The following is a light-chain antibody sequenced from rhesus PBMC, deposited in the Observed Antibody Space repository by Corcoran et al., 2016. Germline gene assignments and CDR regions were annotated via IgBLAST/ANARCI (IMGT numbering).Light chain of an antibody. V-gene: IGKV1-22*01. CDR3: LQYNSYPWT. CDR1: QSISNW. J-gene: IGKJ1*01. CDR2: KAS. Sequence: DIQMTQSPSSLSASVGDTVTITCRASQSISNWLDWYQQKPGKAPKPLVYKASSLQSGVPSRFSGIGSGTDFTLTISSLQPEEFATYYCLQYNSYPWTFGQGTKVEIK.